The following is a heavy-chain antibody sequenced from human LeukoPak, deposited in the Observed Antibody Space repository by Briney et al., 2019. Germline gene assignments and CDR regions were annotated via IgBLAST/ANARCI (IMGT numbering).Heavy chain of an antibody. CDR3: ARATRSHDAFDV. V-gene: IGHV4-59*01. Sequence: PSETLSLTCTVSGDSINSYFWGWIRQPPGKGLEWIGYIYSRGTTAYNPSLENRLTMSTDTSKNQFSLTLSSLTAADTAVYFCARATRSHDAFDVWGQPIMVTVSS. J-gene: IGHJ3*01. CDR2: IYSRGTT. D-gene: IGHD4-11*01. CDR1: GDSINSYF.